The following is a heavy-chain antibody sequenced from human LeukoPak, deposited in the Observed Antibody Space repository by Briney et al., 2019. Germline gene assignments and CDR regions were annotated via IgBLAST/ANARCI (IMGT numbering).Heavy chain of an antibody. V-gene: IGHV4-59*11. CDR3: ARLPAETSWYVVFDY. J-gene: IGHJ4*02. D-gene: IGHD6-13*01. CDR1: GGSINSHY. Sequence: SQTLSLTCSVSGGSINSHYYSWIRKRQRQRQGRNGYIFNNWNTNYNPSLASQVTMSVDTSRAQFFLSLNPVTVADAAISYYARLPAETSWYVVFDYWSQGTLVTVSS. CDR2: IFNNWNT.